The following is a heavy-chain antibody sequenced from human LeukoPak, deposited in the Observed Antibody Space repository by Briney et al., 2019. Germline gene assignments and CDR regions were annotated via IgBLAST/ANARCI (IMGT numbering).Heavy chain of an antibody. CDR2: IYSGVST. CDR3: ARGAGGDFDY. D-gene: IGHD3-10*01. Sequence: PGGSLRLSCAASGFTFSNAWMSWVRQAPGNGLEWVSVIYSGVSTYYADSVKGRFTISRHNSKNTLYLHMNSLRPEDTAAYYCARGAGGDFDYWGQGALVTVSS. V-gene: IGHV3-53*04. J-gene: IGHJ4*02. CDR1: GFTFSNAW.